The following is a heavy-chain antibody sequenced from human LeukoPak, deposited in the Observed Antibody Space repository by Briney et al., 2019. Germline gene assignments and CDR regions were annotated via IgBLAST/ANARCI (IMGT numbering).Heavy chain of an antibody. CDR3: ARAISGYEAFDY. CDR1: GGSISSYY. D-gene: IGHD5-12*01. CDR2: IYYSGST. J-gene: IGHJ4*02. V-gene: IGHV4-59*01. Sequence: SETLSLTCTVSGGSISSYYWSWIRQPPGKGLEWIGYIYYSGSTNYYPSLKSRVTISVDTSKNQFSLKLSSVTAADTAVYYCARAISGYEAFDYWGQGTLVTVSS.